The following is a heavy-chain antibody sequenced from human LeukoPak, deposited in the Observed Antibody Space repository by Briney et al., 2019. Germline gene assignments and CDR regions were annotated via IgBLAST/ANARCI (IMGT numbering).Heavy chain of an antibody. CDR3: AIPGYPSHDIYWYFDL. CDR1: GFTFSSYA. D-gene: IGHD2-15*01. Sequence: GGSLRLSCAASGFTFSSYAMHWVRQAPGKGLEWVAVISYDGSNKSYADSVKGRFIISRDNSKNTLYLQMNSLRAEDTAVYYCAIPGYPSHDIYWYFDLWGRGTLVTVSS. J-gene: IGHJ2*01. V-gene: IGHV3-30-3*01. CDR2: ISYDGSNK.